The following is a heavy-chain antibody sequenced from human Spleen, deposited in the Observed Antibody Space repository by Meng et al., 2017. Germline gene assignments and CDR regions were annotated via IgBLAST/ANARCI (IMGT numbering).Heavy chain of an antibody. CDR2: IDHRGST. J-gene: IGHJ5*02. V-gene: IGHV4-4*02. Sequence: QVQLQESGPRLVKPSGTLSLTCAVSGGSIRSTNWWSWVRQAPGKGLEWIGEIDHRGSTNYNPTLKSRVTMSVDTSRSQFSLNLNTVTAADTALYYCARASYSYDSWFDPWGQGTLVTVSS. CDR1: GGSIRSTNW. D-gene: IGHD5-18*01. CDR3: ARASYSYDSWFDP.